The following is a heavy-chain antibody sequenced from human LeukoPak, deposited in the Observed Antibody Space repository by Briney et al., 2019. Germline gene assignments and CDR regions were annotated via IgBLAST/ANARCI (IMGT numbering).Heavy chain of an antibody. V-gene: IGHV4-61*02. J-gene: IGHJ4*02. CDR2: IYTSGST. CDR3: ARGFLHFDY. Sequence: SETLSLTCTVSGGSISSGGYYWSWIRQPAGRGLEWIGRIYTSGSTNYNPSLKSRVTISVDTSENQFSLKLSSVTAADTAVYYCARGFLHFDYWGQGTLVTVSS. D-gene: IGHD2-21*01. CDR1: GGSISSGGYY.